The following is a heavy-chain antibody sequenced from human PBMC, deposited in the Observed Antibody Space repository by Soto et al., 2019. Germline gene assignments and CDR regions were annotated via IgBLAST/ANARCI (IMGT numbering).Heavy chain of an antibody. CDR2: ITGGGENT. D-gene: IGHD6-19*01. CDR3: AKGRIAVAAPFNWFDP. CDR1: GFTFSSYA. V-gene: IGHV3-23*01. Sequence: EAQLLESGGGLVQPGGSLRLSCAASGFTFSSYAMSWVRQAPGKGLEWVSSITGGGENTHYADSVKGRFTISRDNSKNTLSLQMNSLRVDDTAVYHCAKGRIAVAAPFNWFDPWGQGTLVTVSS. J-gene: IGHJ5*02.